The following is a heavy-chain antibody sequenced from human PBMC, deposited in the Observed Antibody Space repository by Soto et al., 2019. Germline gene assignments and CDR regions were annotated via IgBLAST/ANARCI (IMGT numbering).Heavy chain of an antibody. V-gene: IGHV4-59*08. CDR3: AIWGRMAGNDAFDI. CDR2: IYYSGST. J-gene: IGHJ3*02. Sequence: WRWIMKKKGKGLEWIGYIYYSGSTNYNPSPKSRVTISVDTSRNQFSLKLSSVTAADTAVYYCAIWGRMAGNDAFDIWGQGTMVTV. D-gene: IGHD6-19*01.